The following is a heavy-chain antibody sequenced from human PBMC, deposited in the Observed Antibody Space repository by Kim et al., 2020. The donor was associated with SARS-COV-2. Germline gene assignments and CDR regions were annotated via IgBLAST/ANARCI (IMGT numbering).Heavy chain of an antibody. D-gene: IGHD3-16*01. CDR3: STGRGGN. CDR2: IHRGGTP. CDR1: KFSVGTDF. Sequence: GGSLRLSCADSKFSVGTDFMGWVRQAPGQGLEWVSIIHRGGTPYYLDSGKGRFTIPRNSSKNTLYLQMNSLRDEDTAVYYCSTGRGGNWGQGTLVTVSS. V-gene: IGHV3-53*01. J-gene: IGHJ4*02.